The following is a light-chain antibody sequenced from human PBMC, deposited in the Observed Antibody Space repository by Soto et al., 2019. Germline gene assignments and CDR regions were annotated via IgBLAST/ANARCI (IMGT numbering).Light chain of an antibody. Sequence: EIVLTQSPGTLSLSPGERATLSCRASQSVSSSSLAWYQQKPGQAPRLLIYGASSRATGIPDRFSGSGSGTDFTLTISRLEHEDVAVYYCQQYGTSPRTVGQGTKVEI. V-gene: IGKV3-20*01. CDR3: QQYGTSPRT. CDR1: QSVSSSS. CDR2: GAS. J-gene: IGKJ1*01.